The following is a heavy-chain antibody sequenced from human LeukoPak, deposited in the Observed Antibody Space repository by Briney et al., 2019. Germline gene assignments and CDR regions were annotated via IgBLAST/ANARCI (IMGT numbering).Heavy chain of an antibody. CDR3: ARVRGSYFRHFDY. Sequence: MASETLSLTCTVSGGSISSSSYYWGWIRQPPGKGLEWIGEINHSGSTNYNPSLKSRVTISVDTSKNQFSLKLSSVTAADTAVYYCARVRGSYFRHFDYWGQGTLVTVSS. J-gene: IGHJ4*02. CDR1: GGSISSSSYY. V-gene: IGHV4-39*07. D-gene: IGHD1-26*01. CDR2: INHSGST.